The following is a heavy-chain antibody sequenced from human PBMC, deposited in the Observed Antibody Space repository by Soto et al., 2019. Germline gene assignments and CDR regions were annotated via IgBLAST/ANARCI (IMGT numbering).Heavy chain of an antibody. V-gene: IGHV3-74*01. CDR2: VDNDGGGT. J-gene: IGHJ4*02. CDR1: GVPFRSYW. CDR3: AALDTAMVKTAGY. D-gene: IGHD5-18*01. Sequence: GGSLRHSCAASGVPFRSYWMHWVRQVPGKGLVWVSRVDNDGGGTIYADSVKGRFTISRDNAKNSLYLQMNSLRAEDTAVYYCAALDTAMVKTAGYWGQGTLVTVSS.